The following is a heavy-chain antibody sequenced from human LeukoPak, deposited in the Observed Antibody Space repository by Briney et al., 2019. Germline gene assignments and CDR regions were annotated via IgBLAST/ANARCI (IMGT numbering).Heavy chain of an antibody. J-gene: IGHJ4*02. Sequence: GGSLRLSCAASGFTFSSYGMHWVRQAPGKGLEWVAVISYDGSNKYYADSVKGRFTISRDNSKNTLYLQMNSLRAEDTAVYYCAKIAAAGTANFDYWGQGTLVTVSS. D-gene: IGHD6-13*01. CDR1: GFTFSSYG. CDR2: ISYDGSNK. CDR3: AKIAAAGTANFDY. V-gene: IGHV3-30*18.